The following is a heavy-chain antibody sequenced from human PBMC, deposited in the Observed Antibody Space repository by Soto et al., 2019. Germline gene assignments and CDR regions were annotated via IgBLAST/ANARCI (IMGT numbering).Heavy chain of an antibody. D-gene: IGHD5-12*01. CDR3: ARDSGGEMATIISSYYYYGMDV. CDR1: GGTFSSYA. CDR2: IIPIFGTA. J-gene: IGHJ6*02. Sequence: SVKVSCKASGGTFSSYAISWVRQAPGQGLEWMGGIIPIFGTANYAQKFQGRVTITADESTSTAYMELSSLRSEDTAVYYCARDSGGEMATIISSYYYYGMDVWG. V-gene: IGHV1-69*13.